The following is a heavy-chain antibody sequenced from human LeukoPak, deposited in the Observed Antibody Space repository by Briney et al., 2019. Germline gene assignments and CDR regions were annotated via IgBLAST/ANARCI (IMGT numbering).Heavy chain of an antibody. CDR2: ISSSGSTI. V-gene: IGHV3-48*03. CDR3: ARDYNSSSPFILDY. Sequence: PGGSLRLSCAASGFTFSSYEMNWVRQAPGKGLEWVSYISSSGSTIYYADSVKGRFTISRDNAKNSLYLQMNSLRAEDTAVYYCARDYNSSSPFILDYWGQGTLVTVSS. J-gene: IGHJ4*02. CDR1: GFTFSSYE. D-gene: IGHD6-6*01.